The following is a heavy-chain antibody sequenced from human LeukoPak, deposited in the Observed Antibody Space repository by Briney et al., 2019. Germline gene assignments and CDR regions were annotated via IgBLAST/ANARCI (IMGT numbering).Heavy chain of an antibody. CDR1: GYSISSGYY. D-gene: IGHD2-2*02. J-gene: IGHJ4*02. Sequence: SETLSLTCAVSGYSISSGYYWGWIWQPPGKGLEWIGSIYHSGSTYYNPSLKSRVTISVDTSKNQSSLKLSSVTAADTAVYYCARALGYCSSTSCYTPIDYWGQGTLVTVSS. V-gene: IGHV4-38-2*01. CDR2: IYHSGST. CDR3: ARALGYCSSTSCYTPIDY.